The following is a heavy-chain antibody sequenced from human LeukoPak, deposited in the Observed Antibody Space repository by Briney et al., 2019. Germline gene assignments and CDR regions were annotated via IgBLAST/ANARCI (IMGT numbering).Heavy chain of an antibody. CDR2: MNPNSGNT. V-gene: IGHV1-8*03. D-gene: IGHD2-2*01. Sequence: ASVKVSCKASGYTFTSYDINWVRQATGQGPEWMGWMNPNSGNTGYAQKFQGRVTITRNTSISTAYMELSSLRSEDTAVYYCARRAGRYCSSTSCPSVAFDIWGQGTMVTVSS. J-gene: IGHJ3*02. CDR3: ARRAGRYCSSTSCPSVAFDI. CDR1: GYTFTSYD.